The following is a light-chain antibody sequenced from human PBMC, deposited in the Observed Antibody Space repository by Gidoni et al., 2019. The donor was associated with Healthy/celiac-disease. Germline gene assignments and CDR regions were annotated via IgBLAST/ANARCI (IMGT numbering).Light chain of an antibody. CDR3: QQYRT. Sequence: EIVFTHSPGTLSLSQGHRATLSCRASQSVSSSYLAWNQQKPGQAPRLLIYGASRRATGIPDRFSGSGFGTDFTLTISRLEPEYFAVYYCQQYRTFGHGTKLDIK. CDR1: QSVSSSY. J-gene: IGKJ2*02. CDR2: GAS. V-gene: IGKV3-20*01.